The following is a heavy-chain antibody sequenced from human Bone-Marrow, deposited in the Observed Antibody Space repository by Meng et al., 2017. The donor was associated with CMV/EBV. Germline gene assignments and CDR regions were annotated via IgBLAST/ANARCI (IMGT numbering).Heavy chain of an antibody. D-gene: IGHD1-26*01. Sequence: ASGYTFIGYYMHWVRQAPGQGFEWMGRINPNSGDTNYAQKFKGRVTMTRDTSLSTAYMELDRLKSDDASVYFCTRGATLYTTSSFDFWGQGTLVTVSS. J-gene: IGHJ4*02. CDR3: TRGATLYTTSSFDF. V-gene: IGHV1-2*06. CDR2: INPNSGDT. CDR1: GYTFIGYY.